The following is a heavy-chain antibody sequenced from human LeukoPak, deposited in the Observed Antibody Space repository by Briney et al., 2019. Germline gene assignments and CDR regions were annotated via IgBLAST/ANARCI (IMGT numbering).Heavy chain of an antibody. J-gene: IGHJ4*02. D-gene: IGHD3-9*01. CDR2: ITSSSSYI. CDR3: ARTYYDILTGYNPYFDY. CDR1: GFTFSSYT. Sequence: PGGSLRVSCAASGFTFSSYTVNWVRQAPGKGPEWVSSITSSSSYIYYADSVKGRFTISRDNARNSLYLQMNSLRAEDTAVYYCARTYYDILTGYNPYFDYWGQGILVTVSS. V-gene: IGHV3-21*01.